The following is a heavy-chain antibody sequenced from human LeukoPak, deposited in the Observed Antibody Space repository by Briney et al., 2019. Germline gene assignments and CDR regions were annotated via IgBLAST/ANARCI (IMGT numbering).Heavy chain of an antibody. CDR3: ARVQVRGVCWFDP. V-gene: IGHV4-30-2*01. CDR2: IYHSGST. CDR1: GGSISSGGYY. J-gene: IGHJ5*02. D-gene: IGHD3-10*01. Sequence: SETLSLTCTVSGGSISSGGYYWSWIRQPPGKGLEWIGYIYHSGSTYYNPSLKSRVTISVDTSKNQFSLKLSSVTAADTAVYYCARVQVRGVCWFDPWGQGTLVTVSS.